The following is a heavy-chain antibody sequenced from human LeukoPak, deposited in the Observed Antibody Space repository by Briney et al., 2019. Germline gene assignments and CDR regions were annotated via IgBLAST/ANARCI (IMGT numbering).Heavy chain of an antibody. V-gene: IGHV3-74*01. J-gene: IGHJ5*02. CDR2: INSDGSST. Sequence: PGGSLRLSCAASGFTFSSYWMHWVRQAPGKGLVWVSRINSDGSSTSYADSVKGRFTISRDNAKNTLYLQMNSLRAEDTAVYYCARDVLFRTGTFWFDPWGQGTLVTVSS. CDR1: GFTFSSYW. D-gene: IGHD1/OR15-1a*01. CDR3: ARDVLFRTGTFWFDP.